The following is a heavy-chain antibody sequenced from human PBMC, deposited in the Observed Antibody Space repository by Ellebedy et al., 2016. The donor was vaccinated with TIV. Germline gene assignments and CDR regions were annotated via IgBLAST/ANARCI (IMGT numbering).Heavy chain of an antibody. CDR2: MNPNSGDT. V-gene: IGHV1-8*01. CDR1: GYTFTSYT. Sequence: AASVKVSCKSSGYTFTSYTIHWVRQASGQGLEWMGWMNPNSGDTGYSLKFQGRVTMTTNRSVSTAYMELLSLASDDTAMYYCAREGGRGYGEIDDWGQGTLSPSPQ. D-gene: IGHD4-17*01. J-gene: IGHJ4*02. CDR3: AREGGRGYGEIDD.